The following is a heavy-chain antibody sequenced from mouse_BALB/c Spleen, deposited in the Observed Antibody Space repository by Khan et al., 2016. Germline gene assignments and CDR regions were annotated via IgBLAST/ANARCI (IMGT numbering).Heavy chain of an antibody. CDR1: GYSITSDYA. D-gene: IGHD1-1*01. CDR3: ARDYYGSSYFDY. CDR2: ISYSGST. V-gene: IGHV3-2*02. Sequence: EVQLQESGPGLVKPSQSLSLTCTVTGYSITSDYAWNWIRQFPGNKLEWMGYISYSGSTSYNPSLKSRISITRDTSKNPFFLQLNSVTTEDTATYYCARDYYGSSYFDYGGQGTTLTVSS. J-gene: IGHJ2*01.